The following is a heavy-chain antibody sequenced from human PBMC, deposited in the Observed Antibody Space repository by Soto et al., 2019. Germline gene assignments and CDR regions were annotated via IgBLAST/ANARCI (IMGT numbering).Heavy chain of an antibody. CDR2: ISAHNGNT. CDR3: ARDLSIGLFDY. CDR1: GYTFTSYG. J-gene: IGHJ4*02. D-gene: IGHD2-21*01. V-gene: IGHV1-18*01. Sequence: QVQRVQSGAEVKKPGASVKVSCKASGYTFTSYGISWVRQAPGQGLEWMGWISAHNGNTKYAQKLQGRVTVTTDTSTSTAYMELRSLRADDTAVYYCARDLSIGLFDYWGQGTLVTVSS.